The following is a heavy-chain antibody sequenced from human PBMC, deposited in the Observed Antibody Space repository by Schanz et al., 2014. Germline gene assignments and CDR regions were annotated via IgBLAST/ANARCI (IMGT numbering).Heavy chain of an antibody. CDR1: GGSIDVSGYY. D-gene: IGHD3-22*01. CDR3: ATWRGDDSGGHGQFDY. J-gene: IGHJ4*02. Sequence: QVQLQESGPGLVKPSQTLSLTCTVSGGSIDVSGYYWSWIRQQPGKALEWIGYIYHSGNTYFKPSLQSRLAMSVDTAKNQFSLSLSSATAADTAVYYCATWRGDDSGGHGQFDYWGQGALVTVSS. V-gene: IGHV4-31*03. CDR2: IYHSGNT.